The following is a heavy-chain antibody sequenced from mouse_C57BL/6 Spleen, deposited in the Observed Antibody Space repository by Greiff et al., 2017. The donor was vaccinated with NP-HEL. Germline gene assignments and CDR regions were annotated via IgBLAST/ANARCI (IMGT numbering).Heavy chain of an antibody. CDR1: GYTFTSYW. J-gene: IGHJ2*01. CDR2: IDPSDSYT. V-gene: IGHV1-69*01. CDR3: ARGGYGTPFDY. Sequence: VQLQQPGAELVMPGASVKLSCKASGYTFTSYWMHWVKQRPGQGLEWIGEIDPSDSYTNYNQKFKGKSTLTVDKSSSTAYMQLSSLTSEDSAVYYCARGGYGTPFDYWGQGTTLTVSS. D-gene: IGHD1-1*01.